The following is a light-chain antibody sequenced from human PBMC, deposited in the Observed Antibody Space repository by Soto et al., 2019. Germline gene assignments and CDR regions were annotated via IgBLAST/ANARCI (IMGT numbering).Light chain of an antibody. CDR1: QSVSGW. CDR3: QQVKTYPRT. CDR2: EES. J-gene: IGKJ4*01. V-gene: IGKV1-5*01. Sequence: DIQMTQSPSTLSASEGDTVTVSCRASQSVSGWLAWYQQKPGKPPKLLIYEESTLHSGVPSRFSGRKSGTQFTLTIDSLQPEDFATYYCQQVKTYPRTFGGGTKVDI.